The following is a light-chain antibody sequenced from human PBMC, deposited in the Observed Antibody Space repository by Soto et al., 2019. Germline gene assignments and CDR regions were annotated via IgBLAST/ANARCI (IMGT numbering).Light chain of an antibody. CDR2: DAS. V-gene: IGKV3-11*01. Sequence: EIVLTQSPATLSLSPGERATLSCRASQSVSSYLAWYQQKPGQAPRLLIYDASNRATGIPARFSGSGXGTXXXXXXXXXXPEDFAVXYCQQRSNWPPNTFGGGTKVEIK. CDR3: QQRSNWPPNT. J-gene: IGKJ4*01. CDR1: QSVSSY.